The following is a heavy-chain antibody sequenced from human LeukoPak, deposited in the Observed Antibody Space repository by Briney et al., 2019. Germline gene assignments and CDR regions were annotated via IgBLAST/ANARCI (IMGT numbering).Heavy chain of an antibody. Sequence: GGSLRLSCAASGFTFSSYSMNWVRQAPGKGLELVSSISSSSSYIYYADSVKGRFTISRDNAKNSLYLQMNSLRAEDTAVYYCARDRWHSSGWYTGEFDYWGQGTLVTVSS. J-gene: IGHJ4*02. V-gene: IGHV3-21*01. CDR1: GFTFSSYS. CDR3: ARDRWHSSGWYTGEFDY. D-gene: IGHD6-19*01. CDR2: ISSSSSYI.